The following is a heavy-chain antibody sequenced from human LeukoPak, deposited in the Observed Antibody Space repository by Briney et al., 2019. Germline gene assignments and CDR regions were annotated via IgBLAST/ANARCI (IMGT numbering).Heavy chain of an antibody. CDR3: ARLTTGYWYFDL. J-gene: IGHJ2*01. CDR1: GGSISGYY. Sequence: SETLSLTCSVSGGSISGYYWSWIRQPPGKGLEWIGYIYYSGTTIYNPSLKSRVTISVDRSKNQFSLKLSSVTAADTAVYYCARLTTGYWYFDLWGRGTLVTVSS. CDR2: IYYSGTT. D-gene: IGHD1-14*01. V-gene: IGHV4-59*12.